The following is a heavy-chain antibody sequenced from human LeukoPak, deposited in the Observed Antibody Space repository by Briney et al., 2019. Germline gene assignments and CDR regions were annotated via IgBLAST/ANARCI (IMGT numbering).Heavy chain of an antibody. D-gene: IGHD6-19*01. CDR1: AFTFSNYW. CDR2: IGGSDSIV. Sequence: PGGSLRLSCAASAFTFSNYWMSWVRQAPGKGLEWVADIGGSDSIVAYAASVRGRFSISRDFAKSSLYLQMNSLRAEDTAVYYCAREMVAGTFDSWGRGALVTVSS. J-gene: IGHJ4*02. V-gene: IGHV3-11*01. CDR3: AREMVAGTFDS.